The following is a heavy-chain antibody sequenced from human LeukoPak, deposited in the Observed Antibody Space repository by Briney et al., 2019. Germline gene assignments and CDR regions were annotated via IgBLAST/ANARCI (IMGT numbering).Heavy chain of an antibody. CDR3: AKARSYYIDY. V-gene: IGHV3-23*01. D-gene: IGHD1-26*01. J-gene: IGHJ4*02. Sequence: GGSLRLSCAASGFTFSSYAMSWVRQAPGKGLEWVSAISGSGGSAYYADSAKGRFTISRDNSKNTLYLQMNSLRAEDTAVYYCAKARSYYIDYWGQGTLVTVSS. CDR1: GFTFSSYA. CDR2: ISGSGGSA.